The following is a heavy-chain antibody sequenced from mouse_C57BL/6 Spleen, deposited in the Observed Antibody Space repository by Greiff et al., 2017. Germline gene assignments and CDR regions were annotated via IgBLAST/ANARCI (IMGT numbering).Heavy chain of an antibody. CDR3: ARENYDGKGRYYFDY. CDR2: ILPGSGST. V-gene: IGHV1-9*01. J-gene: IGHJ2*01. CDR1: GYKFTGYW. D-gene: IGHD2-1*01. Sequence: QVQLQQSGAELMKPGASVKLSCKATGYKFTGYWIEWVKQRPGHGLEWIGEILPGSGSTNYNEKFKGKATFTADTSSNTAYLQLSSLTTEDSAIYYCARENYDGKGRYYFDYWGQGTTLTVSA.